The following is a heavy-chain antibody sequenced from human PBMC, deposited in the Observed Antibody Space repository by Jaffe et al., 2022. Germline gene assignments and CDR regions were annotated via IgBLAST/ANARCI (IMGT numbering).Heavy chain of an antibody. CDR1: GGSISSYY. CDR2: IYYSGST. D-gene: IGHD3-22*01. V-gene: IGHV4-59*01. J-gene: IGHJ4*02. Sequence: QVQLQESGPGLVKPSETLSLTCTVSGGSISSYYWSWIRQPPGKGLEWIGYIYYSGSTNYNPSLKSRVTISVDTSKNQFSLKLSSVTAADTAVYYCARVARYYDSSGYYNEYYFDYWGQGTLVTVSS. CDR3: ARVARYYDSSGYYNEYYFDY.